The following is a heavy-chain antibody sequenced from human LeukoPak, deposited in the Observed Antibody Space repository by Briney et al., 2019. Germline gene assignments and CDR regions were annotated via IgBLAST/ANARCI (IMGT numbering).Heavy chain of an antibody. CDR3: ARSSGGSGYYED. V-gene: IGHV4-59*08. D-gene: IGHD3-22*01. Sequence: SETLSLTCTVSGGSISSYYWSWIRQPPGKGLEWIGYIYYSGGTSYNPSLRSRVTTSVDKSKNQFSLNLSSVTAADTAVYYCARSSGGSGYYEDWGQGTLVTVSS. CDR2: IYYSGGT. J-gene: IGHJ4*02. CDR1: GGSISSYY.